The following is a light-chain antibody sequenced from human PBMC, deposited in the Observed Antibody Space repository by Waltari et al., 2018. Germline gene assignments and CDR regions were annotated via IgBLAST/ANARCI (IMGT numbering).Light chain of an antibody. CDR2: YVS. Sequence: QSALTKPASVSGSPGQSIPPSCPGPITYVGAFNHVSRYQQHPGKAPKLTIYYVSKRQSGVAARFSGSKSGNTASRTISGLQAEDEADYYCSSFTTSAIYVFGSVTKVTVL. V-gene: IGLV2-14*03. J-gene: IGLJ1*01. CDR3: SSFTTSAIYV. CDR1: ITYVGAFNH.